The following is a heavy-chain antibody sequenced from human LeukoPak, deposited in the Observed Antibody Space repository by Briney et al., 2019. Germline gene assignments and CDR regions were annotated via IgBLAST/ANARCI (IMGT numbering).Heavy chain of an antibody. V-gene: IGHV3-49*04. J-gene: IGHJ2*01. CDR3: TRTPVVSHYWYFDL. Sequence: GASLRLSCAASEFNFDDYSLSWVRQAPGKGLEWIGLLRSKAYLRTTQYAASVQGRFTISRGESKGIAYLQMNSLKSDDTAVYYCTRTPVVSHYWYFDLWGRGTLVTVSS. D-gene: IGHD3-22*01. CDR1: EFNFDDYS. CDR2: LRSKAYLRTT.